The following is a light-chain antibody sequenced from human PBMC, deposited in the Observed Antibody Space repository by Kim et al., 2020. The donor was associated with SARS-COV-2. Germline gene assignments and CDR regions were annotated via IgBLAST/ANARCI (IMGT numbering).Light chain of an antibody. CDR1: QSINSF. CDR2: AAP. Sequence: ASVADRVTITCRASQSINSFLNWYQQKPGKAPKLLIYAAPSLQSGVPSRFSGSGSGTDFTLTISSLQPEDFATYFCQQTYSTPRTFGQGTKVDIK. J-gene: IGKJ1*01. V-gene: IGKV1-39*01. CDR3: QQTYSTPRT.